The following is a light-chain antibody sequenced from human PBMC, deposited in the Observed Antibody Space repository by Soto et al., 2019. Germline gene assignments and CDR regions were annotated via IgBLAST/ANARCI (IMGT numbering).Light chain of an antibody. CDR3: QQYYSFPRT. J-gene: IGKJ1*01. V-gene: IGKV1-39*01. CDR2: ATS. CDR1: QTASKS. Sequence: DIQLTQSPSTLPAYVGDRVTITCRASQTASKSLNWYQQRPGKAPELLVYATSHLQRGVPSRFSGSGSGTDFTLAISCLQFEDFATYYCQQYYSFPRTLGQGTKVDIK.